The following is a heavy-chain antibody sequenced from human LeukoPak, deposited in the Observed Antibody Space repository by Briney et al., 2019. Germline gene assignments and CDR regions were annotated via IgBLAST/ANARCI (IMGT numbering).Heavy chain of an antibody. CDR2: ISGSGGST. CDR3: AKRDRNYYDSSGYSYYMDV. J-gene: IGHJ6*03. Sequence: GGSLRLSCAASGFTFSSYAMSWVRQAPGKGLEWVSAISGSGGSTYYADSVKGRFTISRDNSKNTLYLQMNSLRAEDTAVYYCAKRDRNYYDSSGYSYYMDVWGKGTTVTVSS. D-gene: IGHD3-22*01. CDR1: GFTFSSYA. V-gene: IGHV3-23*01.